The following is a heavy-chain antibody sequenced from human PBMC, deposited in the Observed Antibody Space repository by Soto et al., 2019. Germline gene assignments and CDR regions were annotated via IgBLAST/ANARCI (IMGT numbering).Heavy chain of an antibody. V-gene: IGHV3-48*01. Sequence: XXSLRLSCAASGFTFSSYSMNWVRQAPGKGLEWVSYISSSSSTIYYADSVKGRFTISRDNAKNSLYLQMNSLRAEDTAVYYCARHPERIAQIGWFDPWGQGTLVTVSS. D-gene: IGHD6-13*01. CDR3: ARHPERIAQIGWFDP. CDR1: GFTFSSYS. J-gene: IGHJ5*02. CDR2: ISSSSSTI.